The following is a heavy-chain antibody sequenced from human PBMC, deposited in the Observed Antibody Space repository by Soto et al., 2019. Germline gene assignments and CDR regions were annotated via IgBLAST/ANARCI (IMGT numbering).Heavy chain of an antibody. CDR2: ISGSGGST. V-gene: IGHV3-23*01. J-gene: IGHJ4*02. Sequence: GGSLRLSCASSGFTFSSYAMSWVRQAPGKGLEWVSAISGSGGSTYYADSVKGRFTISRDNSKNTLYLQMNSLRAEDTAVYYCAKDPDSSGWFHFDYWGQGTLVTVSS. CDR3: AKDPDSSGWFHFDY. D-gene: IGHD6-19*01. CDR1: GFTFSSYA.